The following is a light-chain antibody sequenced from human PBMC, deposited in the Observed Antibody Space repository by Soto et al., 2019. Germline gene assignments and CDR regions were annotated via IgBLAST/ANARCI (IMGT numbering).Light chain of an antibody. V-gene: IGKV2-30*01. CDR1: LSLVNSDGNSN. CDR3: MQGRHWPS. Sequence: DVAMTQSPLSLSVTLGQPASISCTSSLSLVNSDGNSNLNWFHQRPGQSPRRLLYKVSNRDSGVPDRFSGSGSGTDFALKISRVEAEDVGVYYCMQGRHWPSFGQGTGLEI. J-gene: IGKJ2*03. CDR2: KVS.